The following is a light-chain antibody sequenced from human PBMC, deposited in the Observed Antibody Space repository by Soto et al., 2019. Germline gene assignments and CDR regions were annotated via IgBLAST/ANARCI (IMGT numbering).Light chain of an antibody. CDR2: GAS. Sequence: IVMTPSKATLSVSPGEGATLSCRASQSVNTNSAWYQQKPGQAPRFLIYGASTRATGIPDRFSGSGSGTEFTLTISSLQSEDFAVYYCQQYESWPLTFGGGTKVDIK. CDR1: QSVNTN. V-gene: IGKV3-15*01. CDR3: QQYESWPLT. J-gene: IGKJ4*01.